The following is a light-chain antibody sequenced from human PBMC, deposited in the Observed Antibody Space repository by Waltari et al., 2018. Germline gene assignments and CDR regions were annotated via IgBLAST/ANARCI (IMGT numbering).Light chain of an antibody. CDR3: QQDYTTPWT. J-gene: IGKJ1*01. CDR1: HGFGNE. Sequence: IQMTQSPSSLPPSKGDRITVTSRASHGFGNELSWYQQKAGKAPTLLLYGASRLQTGVSFRFSGSGSGTDFTLTINNLQPEDVATYYCQQDYTTPWTFGQGTKVEI. CDR2: GAS. V-gene: IGKV1-NL1*01.